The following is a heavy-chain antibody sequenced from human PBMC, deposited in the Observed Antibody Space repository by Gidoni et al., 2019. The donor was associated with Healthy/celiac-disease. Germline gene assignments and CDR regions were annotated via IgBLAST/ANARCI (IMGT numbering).Heavy chain of an antibody. CDR2: INWNGGST. CDR3: ARSGNAQQGGGGLGYMDV. J-gene: IGHJ6*03. CDR1: GFTFDDYG. Sequence: EVQLVESGGGVVRPGGSLRLSCAASGFTFDDYGMSWVRQAPGKGLEWVSGINWNGGSTGYADSVKGRFTISRDNAKNSLYLQMNSLRAEDTTLYYCARSGNAQQGGGGLGYMDVWGKGTTVTVSS. D-gene: IGHD2-15*01. V-gene: IGHV3-20*04.